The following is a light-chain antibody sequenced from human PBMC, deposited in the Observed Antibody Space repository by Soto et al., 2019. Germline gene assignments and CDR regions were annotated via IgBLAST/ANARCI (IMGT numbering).Light chain of an antibody. J-gene: IGLJ2*01. V-gene: IGLV2-8*01. Sequence: QSALTQPASVYGSPRQSVSISCNENSSDIGAYNLVSWYQQHPVKAPKFMLYEVNRRPSGVPDRFSGSKSGNTASLTISGLQTDDEADYYCASYAGNNNPVIFGGGTKVTVL. CDR1: SSDIGAYNL. CDR3: ASYAGNNNPVI. CDR2: EVN.